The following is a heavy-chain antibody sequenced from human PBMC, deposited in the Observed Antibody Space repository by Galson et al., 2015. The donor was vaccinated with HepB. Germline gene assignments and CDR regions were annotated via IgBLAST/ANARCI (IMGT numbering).Heavy chain of an antibody. V-gene: IGHV3-23*01. CDR2: IVGDGSNT. J-gene: IGHJ4*02. Sequence: SLRLSCAASGFSFSTYAMSWVRQAPGKGLEWVSTIVGDGSNTYYADSVKGRFTISGDNPKNSLFLLMNSLRAEDTAVYYCAKGWSRSDYWGQGTLVTVSS. D-gene: IGHD3-3*01. CDR3: AKGWSRSDY. CDR1: GFSFSTYA.